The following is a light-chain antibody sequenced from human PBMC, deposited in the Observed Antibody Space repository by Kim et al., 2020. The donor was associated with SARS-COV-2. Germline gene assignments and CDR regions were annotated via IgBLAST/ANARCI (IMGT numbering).Light chain of an antibody. J-gene: IGKJ5*01. CDR2: DAS. CDR1: QSVSSY. V-gene: IGKV3-11*01. Sequence: EIVLTQSPATLSLSPGERATLSCRASQSVSSYFAWYQQKPGQAPRLLIYDASNRATGIPARFSGSESGTDFTLTISSLEPEDFAVYYCQQRSNWPPITFGQGTRLEIK. CDR3: QQRSNWPPIT.